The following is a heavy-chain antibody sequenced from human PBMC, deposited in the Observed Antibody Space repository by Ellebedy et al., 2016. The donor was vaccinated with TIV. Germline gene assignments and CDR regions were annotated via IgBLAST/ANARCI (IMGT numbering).Heavy chain of an antibody. CDR1: GGSISGYY. Sequence: MPSETLSLTCTVSGGSISGYYWSRIRQTPEKGLEWIGFIYYRGTTDYNPSLQSRVTMSVDTSKNQFSLKMNSVTAADAAMYYCARRAAGLSTKFDSWGQGALVTVSP. CDR3: ARRAAGLSTKFDS. D-gene: IGHD2-15*01. J-gene: IGHJ4*02. CDR2: IYYRGTT. V-gene: IGHV4-59*01.